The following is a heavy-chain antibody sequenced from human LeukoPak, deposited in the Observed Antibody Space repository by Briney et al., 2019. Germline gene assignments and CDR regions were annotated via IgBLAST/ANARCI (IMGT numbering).Heavy chain of an antibody. V-gene: IGHV1-8*01. D-gene: IGHD4-23*01. CDR1: GYTFTSYD. CDR3: ATELRWKEY. J-gene: IGHJ4*02. CDR2: MNPNSGNT. Sequence: ASVKVSCTASGYTFTSYDINWVRQATGQGLEWMGRMNPNSGNTGYAQKFQGRVTMTSDTSIDTAYMELSSLRSEDTAVYYCATELRWKEYWGQGTLVTVSS.